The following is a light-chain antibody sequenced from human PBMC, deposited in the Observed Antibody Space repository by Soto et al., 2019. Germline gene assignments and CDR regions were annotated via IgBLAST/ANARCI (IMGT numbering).Light chain of an antibody. J-gene: IGKJ5*01. Sequence: PGARATVSCRASQSVGRNYLAWYQQSPGQAPRPLIFRASSRATGTPDRFRGSGSGTDITRTITRREREESAVHPIQQYRHTPGRTVGPGTRLEIK. V-gene: IGKV3-20*01. CDR2: RAS. CDR1: QSVGRNY. CDR3: QQYRHTPGRT.